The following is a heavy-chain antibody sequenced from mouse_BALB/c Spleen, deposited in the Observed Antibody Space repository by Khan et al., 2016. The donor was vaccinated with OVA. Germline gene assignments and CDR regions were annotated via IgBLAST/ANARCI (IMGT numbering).Heavy chain of an antibody. CDR2: IYPFNDGT. J-gene: IGHJ2*01. V-gene: IGHV1S136*01. CDR3: ARYYRYDVYFDT. Sequence: EVQLQESGPELVKPGASVKMSCTASGYTFTSSVIHWVRQKSGQGLDWIGYIYPFNDGTKYNEKFEGKATLTSDKSSSTAYMELSSLTSEDSAVYYSARYYRYDVYFDTWGQGTTLTVSS. CDR1: GYTFTSSV. D-gene: IGHD2-14*01.